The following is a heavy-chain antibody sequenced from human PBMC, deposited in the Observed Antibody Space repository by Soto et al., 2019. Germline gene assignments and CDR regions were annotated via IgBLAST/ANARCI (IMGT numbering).Heavy chain of an antibody. Sequence: GSLRLSCAASGFTFSDYYMSWIRQAPGKGLEWVSYISSSGSTIYYADSVKGRFTISRDNAKNSLYLQMNSLRAEDTAVYYCARAFVRKYGPPIGTVDYWGQGTLVTVSS. CDR3: ARAFVRKYGPPIGTVDY. J-gene: IGHJ4*02. CDR1: GFTFSDYY. V-gene: IGHV3-11*01. CDR2: ISSSGSTI. D-gene: IGHD2-15*01.